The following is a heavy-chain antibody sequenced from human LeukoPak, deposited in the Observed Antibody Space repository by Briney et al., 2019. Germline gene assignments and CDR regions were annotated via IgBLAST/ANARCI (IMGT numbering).Heavy chain of an antibody. D-gene: IGHD4-17*01. Sequence: PSGTLSLTCAVYGGSFSGYYWSWIRHPPRKGLEWIGEIIHTGNTNNNPSLKSRVTLSVATSKNQFSLNLSSVTAADTAVYYCASDFQSDYGDYFDYWGQGTLVTVSS. V-gene: IGHV4-34*12. J-gene: IGHJ4*02. CDR2: IIHTGNT. CDR3: ASDFQSDYGDYFDY. CDR1: GGSFSGYY.